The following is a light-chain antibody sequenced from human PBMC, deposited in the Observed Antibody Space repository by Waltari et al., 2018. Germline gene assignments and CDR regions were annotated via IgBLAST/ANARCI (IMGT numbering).Light chain of an antibody. CDR2: DTS. CDR3: QQYDISPRT. Sequence: EIVLTQSPGTLSLSPGERATLSCRASRTVRATYLAWYHQKPGQTPTLVIHDTSSRGTGIPDRFSGSGSGTDFSLTISSLEPEDFAVYYCQQYDISPRTFGGGTKVETK. V-gene: IGKV3-20*01. J-gene: IGKJ4*02. CDR1: RTVRATY.